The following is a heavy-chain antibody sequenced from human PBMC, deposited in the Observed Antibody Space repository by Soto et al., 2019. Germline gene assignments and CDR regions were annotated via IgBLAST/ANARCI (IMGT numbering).Heavy chain of an antibody. V-gene: IGHV3-20*04. Sequence: GGSLRLSCAASGFTFDDYGMSWVRKGPGKGLEWVSGINWNGGSTGYADSVKGRFTVSRDNAKNSLYLQMNSLRAEDTALYYCARDGHYYDSSGWGHWGQGTLVTVSS. CDR1: GFTFDDYG. CDR2: INWNGGST. D-gene: IGHD3-22*01. CDR3: ARDGHYYDSSGWGH. J-gene: IGHJ1*01.